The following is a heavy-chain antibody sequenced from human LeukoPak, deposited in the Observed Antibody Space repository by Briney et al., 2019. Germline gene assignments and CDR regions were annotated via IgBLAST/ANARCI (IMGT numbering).Heavy chain of an antibody. CDR1: GYTFTTYA. V-gene: IGHV1-18*01. J-gene: IGHJ5*02. D-gene: IGHD3-22*01. CDR2: ISGYDGDR. CDR3: ARARIDSSGYFLP. Sequence: ASVTVSCKASGYTFTTYAITWVRQAPGQGLEWMGWISGYDGDRNYAQKLQGRVTMTTDTSTSTAYMELRSLRSDDTAVYYCARARIDSSGYFLPWGQGILVTVSS.